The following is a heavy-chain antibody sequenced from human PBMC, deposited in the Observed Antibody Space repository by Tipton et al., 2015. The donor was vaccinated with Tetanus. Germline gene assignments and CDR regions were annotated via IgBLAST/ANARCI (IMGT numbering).Heavy chain of an antibody. J-gene: IGHJ4*02. CDR1: GGSFSGYY. CDR2: INHSGST. V-gene: IGHV4-34*01. Sequence: TLSLTCAVYGGSFSGYYWSWIRQPPGKGLEWIGEINHSGSTNYNPSLKSRVTISVDTSKNQFSLKLSSVTAADTAVYYCARGGDAVGSSLDYWGQGTLVTVSS. CDR3: ARGGDAVGSSLDY. D-gene: IGHD2-15*01.